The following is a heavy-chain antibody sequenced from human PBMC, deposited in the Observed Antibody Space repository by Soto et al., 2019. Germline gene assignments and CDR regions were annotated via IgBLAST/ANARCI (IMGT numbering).Heavy chain of an antibody. CDR2: ISYDGSNK. Sequence: QVQLVESGGGVVQPGRSLRLSCAASGFTFSSYAMHWVRQAPGKGLEWVAVISYDGSNKHYADSVKGRFTISRDNSKNTLYLQMNSLRAEDTAVYYCARGGALRFLEWWLGPALDYWGQGTLVTVSS. CDR1: GFTFSSYA. CDR3: ARGGALRFLEWWLGPALDY. V-gene: IGHV3-30-3*01. D-gene: IGHD3-3*01. J-gene: IGHJ4*02.